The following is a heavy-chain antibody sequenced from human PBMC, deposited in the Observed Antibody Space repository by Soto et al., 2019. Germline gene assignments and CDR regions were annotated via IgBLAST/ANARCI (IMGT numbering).Heavy chain of an antibody. V-gene: IGHV4-30-4*01. D-gene: IGHD1-26*01. CDR3: ARVGAIVGANSGDY. Sequence: SETLPLTCSLSEGSISTGGFYWSWIRQPPGKGLEWIGYIYYSGSTYYNPSLRSRVAISLDTSNNQFSLKLSSVTAADTAVYYCARVGAIVGANSGDYWGQGTLVTVSS. CDR2: IYYSGST. CDR1: EGSISTGGFY. J-gene: IGHJ4*02.